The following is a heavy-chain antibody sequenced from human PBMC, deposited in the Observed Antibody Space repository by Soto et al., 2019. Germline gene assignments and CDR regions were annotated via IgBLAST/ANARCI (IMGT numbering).Heavy chain of an antibody. V-gene: IGHV4-30-2*01. J-gene: IGHJ6*02. CDR2: INHSGST. Sequence: SETLSLTCAVSGGSISSGGYSWSWIRQPPGKGLGWIGEINHSGSTNYNPSLKSRVTISVDTSKNQFSLKLSSVTAADTAVYYCARDLWGYCGTDCYPLDVWGQGTTVTVSS. D-gene: IGHD2-21*02. CDR3: ARDLWGYCGTDCYPLDV. CDR1: GGSISSGGYS.